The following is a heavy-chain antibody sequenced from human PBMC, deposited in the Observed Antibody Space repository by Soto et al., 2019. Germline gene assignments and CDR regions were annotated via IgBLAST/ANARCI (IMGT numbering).Heavy chain of an antibody. J-gene: IGHJ4*02. D-gene: IGHD3-16*01. V-gene: IGHV3-49*03. CDR3: GRQPKDYDCYVRDDY. Sequence: GGSLRLSFFGSGFNFGDYPLPWFRQAPGKGLEWVGFIRSKGYGETTEYAASVKGRFSISRDDSKSIAYLQMNSLKADDTAVYFCGRQPKDYDCYVRDDYWGQGTLVTVSS. CDR1: GFNFGDYP. CDR2: IRSKGYGETT.